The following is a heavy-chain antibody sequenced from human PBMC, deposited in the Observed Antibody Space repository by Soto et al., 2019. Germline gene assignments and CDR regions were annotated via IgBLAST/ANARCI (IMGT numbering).Heavy chain of an antibody. J-gene: IGHJ4*02. CDR1: DASIRGYY. V-gene: IGHV4-59*01. CDR2: FHYSGIS. Sequence: SETLSLTCTVSDASIRGYYWSWIRQPPGKGLEWIGYFHYSGISNYNSSLKSRVTMSLDTSKKQFSLKLSAVTAADTAIYYCARGVRNRQYLDYWGQGPLVTLFS. CDR3: ARGVRNRQYLDY. D-gene: IGHD4-4*01.